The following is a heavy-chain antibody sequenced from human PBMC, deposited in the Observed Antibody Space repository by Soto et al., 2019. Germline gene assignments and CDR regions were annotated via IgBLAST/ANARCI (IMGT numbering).Heavy chain of an antibody. D-gene: IGHD2-15*01. J-gene: IGHJ5*02. CDR2: IYSGGST. V-gene: IGHV3-66*01. Sequence: PGGSLRLSCAASGFTVSTKYMSWVRQAPGKGLEWVSVIYSGGSTFYADSVRGRFTISRDNSKNTVYLQMNSLRAEDTAVYYRARELGYCSGGSCYNWFDPWGQGTLVTVSS. CDR1: GFTVSTKY. CDR3: ARELGYCSGGSCYNWFDP.